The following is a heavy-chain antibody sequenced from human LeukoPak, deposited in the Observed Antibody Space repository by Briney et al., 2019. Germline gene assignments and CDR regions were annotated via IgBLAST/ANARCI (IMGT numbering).Heavy chain of an antibody. CDR3: ARADGYCGSTSCYSSNWFDP. J-gene: IGHJ5*02. Sequence: SETLSLTCTASGGSISSYYWSWIRQLAGKGLEWIGRIYTSGSTNYNPSLKSRVTMSVDTSKNQFSLKLSSVTAADTAVYYCARADGYCGSTSCYSSNWFDPWGQGTLVTVSS. D-gene: IGHD2-2*01. CDR2: IYTSGST. V-gene: IGHV4-4*07. CDR1: GGSISSYY.